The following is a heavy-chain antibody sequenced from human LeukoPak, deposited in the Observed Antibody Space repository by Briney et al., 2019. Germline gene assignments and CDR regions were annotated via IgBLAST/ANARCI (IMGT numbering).Heavy chain of an antibody. CDR2: ISAYNGKT. D-gene: IGHD3-10*01. V-gene: IGHV1-18*01. CDR1: GYTVTSYG. CDR3: ARQRVRSADLLLWFGELFDYFDY. Sequence: ASVKLSCKASGYTVTSYGISWVRQAPGQGLEWMGWISAYNGKTNYAQKLQGRVTMTSDTSPRTAYTELRSLRSDDTTVYYCARQRVRSADLLLWFGELFDYFDYWGQGTLVTVSS. J-gene: IGHJ4*02.